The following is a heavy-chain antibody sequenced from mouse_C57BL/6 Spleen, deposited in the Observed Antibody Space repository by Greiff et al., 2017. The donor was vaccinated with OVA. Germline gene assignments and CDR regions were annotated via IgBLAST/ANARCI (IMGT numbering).Heavy chain of an antibody. V-gene: IGHV1-7*01. CDR2: INPSSGYT. CDR3: ARNGKTAQATDYFDY. J-gene: IGHJ2*01. CDR1: GYTFTSYW. D-gene: IGHD3-2*02. Sequence: VQLQQSGAELAKPGASVKLSCKASGYTFTSYWMHWVKQRPGQGLEWIGYINPSSGYTKYNQKFKDTATLTADQSSSPAYMQLSSLTYEDSAVYYGARNGKTAQATDYFDYWGKGTTLTVAS.